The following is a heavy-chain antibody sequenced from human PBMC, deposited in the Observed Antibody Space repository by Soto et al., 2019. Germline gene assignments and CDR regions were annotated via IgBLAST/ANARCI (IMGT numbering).Heavy chain of an antibody. CDR3: ARGYYYGSGSSKTYYYDYGMDV. V-gene: IGHV4-31*03. Sequence: SETLSLTCTVSAGSISSGGYYWSWIRQHPGKGLEWIGYIYYSGSTHYNPSLMSRVAISVDTSKNQFSLELSAVTASGTAVYYCARGYYYGSGSSKTYYYDYGMDVWGQGTTVT. D-gene: IGHD3-10*01. CDR1: AGSISSGGYY. CDR2: IYYSGST. J-gene: IGHJ6*02.